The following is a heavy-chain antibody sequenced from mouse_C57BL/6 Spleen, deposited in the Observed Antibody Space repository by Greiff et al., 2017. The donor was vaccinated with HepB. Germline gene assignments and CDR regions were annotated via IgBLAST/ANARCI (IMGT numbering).Heavy chain of an antibody. CDR2: IYPGSGST. CDR3: ARGGYGSSYPYYFDY. CDR1: GYTFTSYW. V-gene: IGHV1-55*01. J-gene: IGHJ2*01. D-gene: IGHD1-1*01. Sequence: QVQLQQPGAELVKPGASVKMSCKASGYTFTSYWITWVKQRPGQGLEWIGDIYPGSGSTNYNEKFKSKSTLTVDTSSSTAYMQLSSLKSEDSAFYYCARGGYGSSYPYYFDYWGQGTTLTVSS.